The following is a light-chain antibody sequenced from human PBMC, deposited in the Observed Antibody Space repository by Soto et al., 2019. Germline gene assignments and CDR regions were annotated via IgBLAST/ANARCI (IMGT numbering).Light chain of an antibody. Sequence: PMTQSPSTLSASVGDRVTITCRASGTIHRWLAWYQQRPGQAPKVLISDTSDLEDGVPSRFSGSGSGTEFTLTIDSLQPDDFATYYCQQYNSVPWTFGSGTKVENK. J-gene: IGKJ1*01. V-gene: IGKV1-5*01. CDR1: GTIHRW. CDR3: QQYNSVPWT. CDR2: DTS.